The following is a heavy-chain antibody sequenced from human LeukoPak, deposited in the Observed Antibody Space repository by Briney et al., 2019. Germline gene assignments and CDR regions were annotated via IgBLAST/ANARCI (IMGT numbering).Heavy chain of an antibody. CDR3: TRDGIPETNWSGYYVDY. Sequence: GGSLRLSCTASGFTFGDYAMSWVRQAPGKGLEWVGFIRSKTHGGTTEYAASVKGRFSISRDDSKSIAYLQMNSLKTEDTAVYYCTRDGIPETNWSGYYVDYWGQGTLVTVSS. D-gene: IGHD3-3*01. J-gene: IGHJ4*02. CDR2: IRSKTHGGTT. V-gene: IGHV3-49*04. CDR1: GFTFGDYA.